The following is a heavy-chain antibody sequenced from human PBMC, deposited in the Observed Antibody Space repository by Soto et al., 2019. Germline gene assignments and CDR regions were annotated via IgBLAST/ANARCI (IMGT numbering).Heavy chain of an antibody. V-gene: IGHV1-8*01. CDR3: ARMAASGSLNWFDP. Sequence: QVQLVQSGAEVKKPGASVKVSCKASGYTFTNYEINWVRQATGQGLEWMGWMNPGSGNTGYAHKFQGRATMTRNISISTAYMELSRLGSDDTAIYYCARMAASGSLNWFDPWGQGTLVTVSS. D-gene: IGHD3-10*01. CDR2: MNPGSGNT. J-gene: IGHJ5*02. CDR1: GYTFTNYE.